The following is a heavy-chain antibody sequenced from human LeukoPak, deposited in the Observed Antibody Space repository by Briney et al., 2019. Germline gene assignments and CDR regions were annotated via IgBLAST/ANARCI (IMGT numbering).Heavy chain of an antibody. CDR2: IYYSGST. Sequence: SETLSLTCTFSGGSVSSGSYYWTWIRQPPGKGLERIGYIYYSGSTNYNPSLKSRVTISVDTSKNQFSLKLSSVTAADTAVYYCARRNYYDSRGVSGWFDPWGQGTLVTVSS. J-gene: IGHJ5*02. D-gene: IGHD3-22*01. CDR3: ARRNYYDSRGVSGWFDP. CDR1: GGSVSSGSYY. V-gene: IGHV4-61*01.